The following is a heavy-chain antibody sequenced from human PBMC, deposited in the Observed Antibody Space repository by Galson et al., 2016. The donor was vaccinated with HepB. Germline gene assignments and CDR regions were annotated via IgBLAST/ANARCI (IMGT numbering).Heavy chain of an antibody. J-gene: IGHJ4*02. Sequence: SLRLSCAGSGFTFGNYAMHWVRQPPGKGLEWVSGISWNAGNKVYADSVGGRFTISRDNAKNSLYLQMNSLRAEDTALYYCAKDLGKSVGTIAYWGQGALVTVSS. CDR1: GFTFGNYA. CDR3: AKDLGKSVGTIAY. D-gene: IGHD5/OR15-5a*01. V-gene: IGHV3-9*01. CDR2: ISWNAGNK.